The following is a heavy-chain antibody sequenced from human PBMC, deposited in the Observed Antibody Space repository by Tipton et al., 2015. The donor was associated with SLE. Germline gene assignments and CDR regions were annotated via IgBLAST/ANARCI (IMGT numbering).Heavy chain of an antibody. J-gene: IGHJ4*02. CDR2: ISSSGSTI. V-gene: IGHV3-48*03. CDR3: ARDWGRDGYNGHDY. D-gene: IGHD5-24*01. Sequence: QLVQSGGGLVQPGGSLRLSCAASGFTFSSYEMNWVRQAPGKGLEWVSYISSSGSTIYYADSVKGRFTISRDNAKNSLYLQMNSLRAEDTAVYYCARDWGRDGYNGHDYWGQGTLVTVSS. CDR1: GFTFSSYE.